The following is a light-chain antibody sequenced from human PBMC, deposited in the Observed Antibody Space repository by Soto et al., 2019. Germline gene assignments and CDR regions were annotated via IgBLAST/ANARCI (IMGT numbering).Light chain of an antibody. J-gene: IGKJ4*01. CDR1: QSVKTN. V-gene: IGKV3-15*01. CDR2: EAS. Sequence: EIVLTQSPATLSVSPGERATLSCRASQSVKTNLAWYQQKPAQAPRLVMYEASTRATGIPARFSGSGSKTEFTLTISSLQSEDSAVYFCQQYDDWPPRLSFGGGTKVEIK. CDR3: QQYDDWPPRLS.